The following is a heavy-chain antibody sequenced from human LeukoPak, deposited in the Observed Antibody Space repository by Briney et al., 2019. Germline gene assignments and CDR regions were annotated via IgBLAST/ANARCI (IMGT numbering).Heavy chain of an antibody. CDR2: INPNSGGT. Sequence: VASVKVSCKAPGYTFTGYYMHWVRQAPGQGLEWMGRINPNSGGTNYAQKFQGRVTMTRDTSISTAYMELSRLRSDDTSVYYWARDLEYSSSDYWGQGTLVTVSS. D-gene: IGHD6-6*01. V-gene: IGHV1-2*06. CDR3: ARDLEYSSSDY. J-gene: IGHJ4*02. CDR1: GYTFTGYY.